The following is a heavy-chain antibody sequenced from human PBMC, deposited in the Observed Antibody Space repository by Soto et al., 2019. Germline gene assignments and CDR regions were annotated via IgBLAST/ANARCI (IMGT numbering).Heavy chain of an antibody. D-gene: IGHD3-10*01. Sequence: QVQLVQSGAEVKKPGASVKVSCKASGYTFTSYGISWVRQAPGQGLEWMGWISAYNGNTNYAQKLQGRVTMTTDTTPSTAYMELRSLRSDRTAVYYCARGQITRVRGVMFNWFDPWGQGTLVTVSS. J-gene: IGHJ5*02. CDR1: GYTFTSYG. CDR3: ARGQITRVRGVMFNWFDP. CDR2: ISAYNGNT. V-gene: IGHV1-18*01.